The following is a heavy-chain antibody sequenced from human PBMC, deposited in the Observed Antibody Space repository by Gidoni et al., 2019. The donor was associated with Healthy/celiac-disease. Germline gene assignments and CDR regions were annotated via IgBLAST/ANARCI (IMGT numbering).Heavy chain of an antibody. CDR2: FNRDGSST. CDR3: ARVGYSYGTYYFDY. CDR1: GFTLSSYC. J-gene: IGHJ4*02. Sequence: EVQLVESGGGLVQPGGSLRLSCAASGFTLSSYCMPWVSQAPGKGLVWVSRFNRDGSSTSYADSVKGRFTISRDNAKNTLYLQMNSLRAEDTAVYYCARVGYSYGTYYFDYWGQGTLVTVSS. D-gene: IGHD5-18*01. V-gene: IGHV3-74*01.